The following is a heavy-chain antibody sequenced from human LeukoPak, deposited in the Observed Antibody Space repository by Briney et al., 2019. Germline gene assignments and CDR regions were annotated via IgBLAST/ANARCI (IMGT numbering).Heavy chain of an antibody. CDR3: ARDYRIAAADNWFDP. Sequence: SETLSLTCTVSGGSISSSSYYWGWIRQPPGKGLEWIGSIYYSGSTYYNPSLKSRVTISVDTSKNQFSLKLSSVTAADTAVYYCARDYRIAAADNWFDPWGQGTLVTVSS. CDR2: IYYSGST. CDR1: GGSISSSSYY. V-gene: IGHV4-39*07. D-gene: IGHD6-13*01. J-gene: IGHJ5*02.